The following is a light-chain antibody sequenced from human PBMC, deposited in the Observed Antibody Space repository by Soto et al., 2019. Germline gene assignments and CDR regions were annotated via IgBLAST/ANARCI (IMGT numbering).Light chain of an antibody. V-gene: IGLV2-23*02. CDR3: CSYTGSSTYV. CDR1: SSDVGSYNL. J-gene: IGLJ1*01. Sequence: QSVLTQPAPVSGSPGQSITISCTGTSSDVGSYNLVSWYQQHPGKAPKLMIFEVSKRPSGVSNRFSACKSGNTASLTISGLQAEDEADYYCCSYTGSSTYVFGTGTKLTVL. CDR2: EVS.